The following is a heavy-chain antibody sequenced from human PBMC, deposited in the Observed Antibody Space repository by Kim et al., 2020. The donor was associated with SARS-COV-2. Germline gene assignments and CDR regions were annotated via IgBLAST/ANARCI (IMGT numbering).Heavy chain of an antibody. V-gene: IGHV4-34*01. Sequence: SETLSLTCAVYGGSFSGYYWSWIRQPPGKGLEWIGEINHSGSTNYNPSLKSRVTISVDTSKNQFSLKLSSVTAADTAVYYCASLADSRYYYYYYMDVWGKGTTVTVSS. CDR1: GGSFSGYY. CDR2: INHSGST. D-gene: IGHD3-16*01. CDR3: ASLADSRYYYYYYMDV. J-gene: IGHJ6*03.